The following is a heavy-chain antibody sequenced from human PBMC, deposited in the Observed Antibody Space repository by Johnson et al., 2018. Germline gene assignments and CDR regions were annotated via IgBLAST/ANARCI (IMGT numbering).Heavy chain of an antibody. V-gene: IGHV1-58*01. J-gene: IGHJ6*02. D-gene: IGHD6-13*01. Sequence: QLLESGPEVKKXGTSVKVSCKASGFTFTSSAVQWVRQARGKRLEWIGWIVVGSGNTNYAQKFQERVTITRDMSTSTAYMELTSLRSEDTAVYHCGRGEGIAAPDVWGQGTTVTVSS. CDR1: GFTFTSSA. CDR2: IVVGSGNT. CDR3: GRGEGIAAPDV.